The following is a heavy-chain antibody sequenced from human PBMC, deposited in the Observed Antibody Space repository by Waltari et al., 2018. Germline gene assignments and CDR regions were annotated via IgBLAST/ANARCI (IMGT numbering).Heavy chain of an antibody. CDR1: GGTFSSYA. Sequence: QVQLVQSGAEVKKPGSSVKVSCKASGGTFSSYAISWVRQAPGQGLEWMGRIIPTVGTANNAQKFQGRVTITADKSTSTAYMELSSLRSEDTAVYYCAATYYYDSSGPTPGYWGQGTLVTVSS. CDR3: AATYYYDSSGPTPGY. D-gene: IGHD3-22*01. V-gene: IGHV1-69*08. CDR2: IIPTVGTA. J-gene: IGHJ4*02.